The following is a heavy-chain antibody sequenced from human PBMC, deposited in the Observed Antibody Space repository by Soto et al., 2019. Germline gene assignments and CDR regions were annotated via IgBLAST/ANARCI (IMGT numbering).Heavy chain of an antibody. D-gene: IGHD3-22*01. V-gene: IGHV3-33*01. J-gene: IGHJ6*02. CDR3: ARDSDTSGHNTHLDV. Sequence: GGSLSLSCAATGFTFRIYYMHWVRQATGKGLEWVTVMWSDGSSKYYADPVKGRFAISRDNSKNTLYLQMNSLRAEDTAVYYCARDSDTSGHNTHLDVWGQGTTVTVSS. CDR2: MWSDGSSK. CDR1: GFTFRIYY.